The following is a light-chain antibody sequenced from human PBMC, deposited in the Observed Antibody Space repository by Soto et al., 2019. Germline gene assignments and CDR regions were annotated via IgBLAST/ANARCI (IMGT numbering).Light chain of an antibody. J-gene: IGLJ3*02. V-gene: IGLV1-51*01. CDR1: SSNIGKNY. CDR3: GTWDSSLSAWV. Sequence: QSVLTQPPPVSAAPGQAVTISCSGSSSNIGKNYVSWYQQFPRTAPTLLIYDNNQRPSGMPDRFSGSKSGTSATLGITGLQTGDEADYYCGTWDSSLSAWVFGGGTKLTVL. CDR2: DNN.